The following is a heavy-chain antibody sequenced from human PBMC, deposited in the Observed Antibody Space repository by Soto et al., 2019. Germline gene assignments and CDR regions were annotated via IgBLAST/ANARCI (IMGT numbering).Heavy chain of an antibody. CDR2: MNPNSGNT. J-gene: IGHJ3*02. V-gene: IGHV1-8*01. CDR1: GYTFTSYD. Sequence: ASVKVSCKASGYTFTSYDINWVRQATGQGLEWMGWMNPNSGNTGYAQKFQGRVTMTRNTSISTAYMELSSLRSEDTAVYYCARTDLYDFWSGLNDAFDIWGQGTMVTVSS. CDR3: ARTDLYDFWSGLNDAFDI. D-gene: IGHD3-3*01.